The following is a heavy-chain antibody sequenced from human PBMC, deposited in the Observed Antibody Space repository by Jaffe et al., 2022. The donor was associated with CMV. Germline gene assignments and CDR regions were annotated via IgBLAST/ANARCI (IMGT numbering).Heavy chain of an antibody. CDR3: TTLPLIIVGAPRSVPYGMDV. CDR2: IKSKTDGGTT. Sequence: EVQLVESGGGLVKPGGSLRLSCAASGFTFSNAWMSWVRQAPGKGLEWVGRIKSKTDGGTTDYAAPVKGRFTISRDDSKNTLYLQMNSLKTEDTAVYYCTTLPLIIVGAPRSVPYGMDVWGQGTTVTVSS. CDR1: GFTFSNAW. J-gene: IGHJ6*02. D-gene: IGHD1-26*01. V-gene: IGHV3-15*01.